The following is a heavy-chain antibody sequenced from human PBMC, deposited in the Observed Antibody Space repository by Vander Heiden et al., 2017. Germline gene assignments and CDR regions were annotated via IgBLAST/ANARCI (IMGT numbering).Heavy chain of an antibody. Sequence: QVQLVESGGGVGQSGRSLRLSCAAAGFIFSSHGMHWVRQAPGKGLGVVAVVSYDGSNEYYADAVTGRFTISRDNSKNTLYLQMNSLRAEDTAVYYCAKDRRVEWELSYEIDYWGQGTLVTVSS. CDR1: GFIFSSHG. D-gene: IGHD1-26*01. J-gene: IGHJ4*02. V-gene: IGHV3-30*18. CDR3: AKDRRVEWELSYEIDY. CDR2: VSYDGSNE.